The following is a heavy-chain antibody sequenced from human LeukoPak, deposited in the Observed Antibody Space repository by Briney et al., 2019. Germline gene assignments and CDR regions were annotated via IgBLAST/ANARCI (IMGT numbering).Heavy chain of an antibody. D-gene: IGHD2-15*01. CDR3: ARDSPSRYCSGGSCYSYAFDI. CDR2: INHSGST. V-gene: IGHV4-34*01. Sequence: SETLSLTCAVYGGSFSGYYWSWIRQPPGKGLEWIGEINHSGSTNYNPSLKSRVTISVDTSKNQFSLKLSSVTAADTAVYYCARDSPSRYCSGGSCYSYAFDIWGQGTMVTVSS. J-gene: IGHJ3*02. CDR1: GGSFSGYY.